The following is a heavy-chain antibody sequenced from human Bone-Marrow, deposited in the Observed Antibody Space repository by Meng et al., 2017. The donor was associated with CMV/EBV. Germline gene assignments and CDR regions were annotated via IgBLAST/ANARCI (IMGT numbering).Heavy chain of an antibody. CDR3: TTDRNCSSTSFYSGAFDI. J-gene: IGHJ3*02. D-gene: IGHD2-2*02. CDR1: NNAW. Sequence: NNAWMSWVRQAQGKRLKWVGRVKSETDGGETDYAAPVKGRFTISKDDSKNTLYLQMNILKTEYTAVYYCTTDRNCSSTSFYSGAFDIWRQGTMVTVSS. CDR2: VKSETDGGET. V-gene: IGHV3-15*01.